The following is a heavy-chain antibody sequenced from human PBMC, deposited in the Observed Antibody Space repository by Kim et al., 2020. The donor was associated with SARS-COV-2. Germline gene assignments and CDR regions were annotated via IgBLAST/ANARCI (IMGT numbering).Heavy chain of an antibody. D-gene: IGHD6-19*01. V-gene: IGHV3-48*04. CDR3: ARGAYSTGWYWGY. Sequence: YRPDSVKGHFTMSGDDGKTSLYLQMNGLRAEDTAVYYCARGAYSTGWYWGYWGQGTLVTVSS. J-gene: IGHJ4*02.